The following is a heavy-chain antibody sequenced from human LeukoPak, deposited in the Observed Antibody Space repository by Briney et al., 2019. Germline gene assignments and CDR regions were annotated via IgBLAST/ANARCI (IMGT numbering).Heavy chain of an antibody. CDR1: GYTFTGYY. V-gene: IGHV1-2*02. CDR3: ARGPALSTTVTTYVDY. CDR2: INPISGGT. J-gene: IGHJ4*02. D-gene: IGHD4-11*01. Sequence: ASVKVSCKASGYTFTGYYMHWVRQAPGQGLEWMGWINPISGGTNYAQKFQGRVTMTRDTSISTAYMELSRLRSDDTAVYYCARGPALSTTVTTYVDYWGQGTLVTVSS.